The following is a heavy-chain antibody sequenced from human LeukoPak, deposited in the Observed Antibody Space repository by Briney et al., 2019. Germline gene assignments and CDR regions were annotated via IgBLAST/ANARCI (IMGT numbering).Heavy chain of an antibody. CDR3: ARAPSEIGGYYPEYFRH. J-gene: IGHJ1*01. CDR2: IRSDGST. D-gene: IGHD3-22*01. V-gene: IGHV3-74*01. Sequence: GGSLRLSCAASGFTFSTYLMHWVRQAPGKGLVWVSRIRSDGSTNYADSVKGRFTISRDNANNTLSLQMNSLRPEDTGVYYCARAPSEIGGYYPEYFRHWGQGTLVTVSS. CDR1: GFTFSTYL.